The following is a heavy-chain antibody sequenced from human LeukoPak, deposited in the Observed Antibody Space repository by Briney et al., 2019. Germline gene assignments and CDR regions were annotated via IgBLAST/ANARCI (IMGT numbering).Heavy chain of an antibody. CDR2: IRYDGNSE. CDR3: AKDLTYTSQGGSDS. V-gene: IGHV3-30*02. Sequence: GGSLRLSCAASGFTFSTYDMHWVRQAPGKGLQWVTFIRYDGNSESYADSVKGRFIISRDNSKNTLYLQMNSLRAEDTALYFCAKDLTYTSQGGSDSWGQGTLVIVSS. J-gene: IGHJ4*02. CDR1: GFTFSTYD. D-gene: IGHD3-16*01.